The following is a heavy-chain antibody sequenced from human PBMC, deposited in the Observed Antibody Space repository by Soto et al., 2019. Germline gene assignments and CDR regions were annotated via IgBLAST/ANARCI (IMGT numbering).Heavy chain of an antibody. CDR3: TTDPRTIAVALMNWYFDL. CDR1: GFTFSSYA. CDR2: ISGSGGST. V-gene: IGHV3-23*01. J-gene: IGHJ2*01. D-gene: IGHD6-19*01. Sequence: GGSLRLSCAASGFTFSSYAMSWVRQAPGKGLEWVSAISGSGGSTYYADSVKGRFTISRDNSKNTLYLQMNSLRAEDTAVYYCTTDPRTIAVALMNWYFDLWGRGTLVTVSS.